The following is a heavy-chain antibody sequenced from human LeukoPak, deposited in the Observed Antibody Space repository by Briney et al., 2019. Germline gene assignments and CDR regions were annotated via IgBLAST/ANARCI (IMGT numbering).Heavy chain of an antibody. J-gene: IGHJ1*01. Sequence: AGGSLRLSCAASGFTFSSYAMSWVRQAPGKGLEWVSAISGSGGSTYYADSVKGRFTISRDNSKNTLYLQMNSLRAEDTAVYYCANVAVAGIRYAEYFQHWGQGTLVTVSS. CDR3: ANVAVAGIRYAEYFQH. CDR2: ISGSGGST. D-gene: IGHD6-19*01. V-gene: IGHV3-23*01. CDR1: GFTFSSYA.